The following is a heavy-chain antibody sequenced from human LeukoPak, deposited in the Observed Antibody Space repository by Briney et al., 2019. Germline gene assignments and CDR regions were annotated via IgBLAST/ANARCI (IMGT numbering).Heavy chain of an antibody. CDR1: GASISSYY. V-gene: IGHV4-59*01. Sequence: SETLSLTCTVSGASISSYYWSWIRQPPGKGLEWIGYIYYSGSTNYNPSLKSRVTISVDTSKNQFSLKLSSVTAADTAVYYCARGLLVYDSSGYYYWGQGTLVTVSS. D-gene: IGHD3-22*01. J-gene: IGHJ4*02. CDR3: ARGLLVYDSSGYYY. CDR2: IYYSGST.